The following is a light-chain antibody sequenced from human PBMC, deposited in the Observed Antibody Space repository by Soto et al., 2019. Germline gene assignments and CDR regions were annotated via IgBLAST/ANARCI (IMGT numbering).Light chain of an antibody. CDR3: QHYNSYSEA. V-gene: IGKV1-5*03. J-gene: IGKJ1*01. Sequence: DIQMTQSPSTLSGSVGDRVTITCGASQTISSWLAWYQQKPGKAPKLLIYKASTLKSGVPSRFSVSGSGTEFTLTISSLQPDDFATYYCQHYNSYSEAFGQGTKVELK. CDR2: KAS. CDR1: QTISSW.